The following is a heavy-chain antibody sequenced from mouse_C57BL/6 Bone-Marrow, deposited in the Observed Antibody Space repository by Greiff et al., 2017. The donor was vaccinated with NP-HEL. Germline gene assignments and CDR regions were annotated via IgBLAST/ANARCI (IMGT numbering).Heavy chain of an antibody. CDR1: GYTFTSYG. CDR2: IYPRSGNT. D-gene: IGHD4-1*01. Sequence: VQVVESGAELARPGASVKLSCKASGYTFTSYGISWVKQRTGQGLEWIGEIYPRSGNTYYNEKFKGKATLTADKSSSTAYMELRSLTSEDSAVYFCARRTGVYYFDYWGQGTTLTVSS. V-gene: IGHV1-81*01. CDR3: ARRTGVYYFDY. J-gene: IGHJ2*01.